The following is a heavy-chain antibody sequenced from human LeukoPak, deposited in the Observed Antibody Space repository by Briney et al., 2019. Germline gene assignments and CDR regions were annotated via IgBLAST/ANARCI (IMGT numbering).Heavy chain of an antibody. CDR1: GGSISSSIYY. CDR3: ARLPWGAYSSFDP. CDR2: VFSSGST. D-gene: IGHD3-16*01. Sequence: ASETLSLTCTVSGGSISSSIYYWGWVRQPPGKGLEWIGSVFSSGSTYYNPSLKSPVTISVDTSKNQFSLKPSSVTAADTAVYYCARLPWGAYSSFDPWGQGTLVTVSS. J-gene: IGHJ5*02. V-gene: IGHV4-39*01.